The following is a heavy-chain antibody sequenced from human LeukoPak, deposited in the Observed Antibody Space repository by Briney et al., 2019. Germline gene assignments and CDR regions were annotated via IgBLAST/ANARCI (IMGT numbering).Heavy chain of an antibody. CDR1: GYSFTSYW. Sequence: GESLQISCKGSGYSFTSYWISWVRQMPGKGLEWMGRIDPSDSYTNYSPSFQGHVTISADKSISTAYLQWSSLKASDTAMYYCARRNYDFWSGYSDDYWGQGTLVTVSS. D-gene: IGHD3-3*01. V-gene: IGHV5-10-1*01. CDR3: ARRNYDFWSGYSDDY. J-gene: IGHJ4*02. CDR2: IDPSDSYT.